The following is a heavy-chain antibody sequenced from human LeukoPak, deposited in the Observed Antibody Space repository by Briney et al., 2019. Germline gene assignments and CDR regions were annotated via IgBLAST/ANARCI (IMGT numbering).Heavy chain of an antibody. CDR2: IWYDGSNK. CDR3: ARAIYCSGGSCDAFDI. CDR1: GFTFSSYG. J-gene: IGHJ3*02. Sequence: GGSLRLSCAASGFTFSSYGMHWVRQAPGKGLEWVAVIWYDGSNKYYADSVKGRFTISRDSSKNTLYLQMNSLRAEDTAVYYCARAIYCSGGSCDAFDIWGQGTMVTVSS. V-gene: IGHV3-33*01. D-gene: IGHD2-15*01.